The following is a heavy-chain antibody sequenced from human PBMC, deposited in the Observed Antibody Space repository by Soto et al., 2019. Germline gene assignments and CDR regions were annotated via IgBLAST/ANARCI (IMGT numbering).Heavy chain of an antibody. CDR2: IYYSGST. V-gene: IGHV4-30-4*01. Sequence: PSETLSLTCTVSGGSISSYYWSWIRQPPGKGLEWIGYIYYSGSTYYNPSLKSRVTISVDTSKNQFSLKLSSVTAADTAVYYCARNLVPDAMGGPRYNWFDPWGQGTLVTVSS. CDR3: ARNLVPDAMGGPRYNWFDP. CDR1: GGSISSYY. D-gene: IGHD2-2*01. J-gene: IGHJ5*02.